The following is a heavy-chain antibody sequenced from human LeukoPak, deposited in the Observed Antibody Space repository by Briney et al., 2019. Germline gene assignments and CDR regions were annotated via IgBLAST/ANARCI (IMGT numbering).Heavy chain of an antibody. CDR3: ARGRSGYGPFDAFDI. CDR2: ISSSGGTT. J-gene: IGHJ3*02. V-gene: IGHV3-23*01. D-gene: IGHD3-22*01. CDR1: GFTFSSYA. Sequence: GGSLRLSCAASGFTFSSYAMTWVRQAPGKGLEWVSGISSSGGTTYYADSVKGRFAASRGNSKNTLYLQMNSLRAEDTAVYYCARGRSGYGPFDAFDIWGQGTWVTVSS.